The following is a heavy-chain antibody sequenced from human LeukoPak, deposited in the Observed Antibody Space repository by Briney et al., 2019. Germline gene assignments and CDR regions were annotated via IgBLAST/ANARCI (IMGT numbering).Heavy chain of an antibody. CDR1: GGSFSGYY. CDR3: ARGRGVRGTCYFDY. J-gene: IGHJ4*02. Sequence: SETLSLTSAVYGGSFSGYYWSWIRQPPGKGLEGIGEINHSGSTNYNPSLKSRVTISVDTSKNQFSLKLSSVTAADTAVYYCARGRGVRGTCYFDYWGQGTLVTVSS. CDR2: INHSGST. D-gene: IGHD3-10*01. V-gene: IGHV4-34*01.